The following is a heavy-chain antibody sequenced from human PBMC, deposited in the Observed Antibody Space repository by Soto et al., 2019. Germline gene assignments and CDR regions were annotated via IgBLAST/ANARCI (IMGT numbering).Heavy chain of an antibody. V-gene: IGHV5-51*01. CDR2: IYPGDSDT. CDR3: ARLAPPYGGIPAWDYYGMDV. Sequence: GESLKISCKGSGYSFTSYWIGWVRQMPGKGLEWMGIIYPGDSDTRYSPSFQGQVTISADKSISTAYLQWSSLKASDTAMYYCARLAPPYGGIPAWDYYGMDVWGQGTTVTVSS. CDR1: GYSFTSYW. J-gene: IGHJ6*02. D-gene: IGHD4-17*01.